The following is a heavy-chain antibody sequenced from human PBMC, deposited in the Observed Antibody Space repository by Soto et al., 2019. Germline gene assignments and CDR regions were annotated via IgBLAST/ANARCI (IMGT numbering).Heavy chain of an antibody. CDR3: AKEISIAAAGTGAYAFDI. D-gene: IGHD6-13*01. V-gene: IGHV3-9*01. CDR2: ISWNSGSI. CDR1: GFTFDDYA. Sequence: GGSLRLSCAASGFTFDDYAMHWVRQAPGKGLEWVSGISWNSGSIGYADSVKGRFTISRDNAKNSLYLQMNSLRAEDTALYYCAKEISIAAAGTGAYAFDIWGQGTMVTVS. J-gene: IGHJ3*02.